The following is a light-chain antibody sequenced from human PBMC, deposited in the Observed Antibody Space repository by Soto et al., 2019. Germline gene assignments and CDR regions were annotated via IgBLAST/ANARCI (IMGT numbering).Light chain of an antibody. CDR2: TTY. CDR1: DSNIGSYS. J-gene: IGLJ1*01. Sequence: QSVLTQPHSVSGTPGQRHTVSCSGSDSNIGSYSVHWFQQLPGTAPKLLISTTYQRPSGVPERFSGSKSGTSASLAISGLQSEDEADYYCAAWDDSLNGHVFGTGNKLTVL. V-gene: IGLV1-44*01. CDR3: AAWDDSLNGHV.